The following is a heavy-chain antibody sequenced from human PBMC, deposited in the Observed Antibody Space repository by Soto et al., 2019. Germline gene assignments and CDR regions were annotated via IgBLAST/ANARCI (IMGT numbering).Heavy chain of an antibody. CDR3: AKDVVVGATTGLGDYYYYYGMDV. Sequence: EVQLVESGGGLVKPGGSLRLSCAASGFTFSYAWMTWARQAPGKGLEWVGRIKSNSDGGTTDYAAPVKGRFTISRDNSKNTLYLQMNSLRAEDTAVYYCAKDVVVGATTGLGDYYYYYGMDVWGQGTTVTVSS. V-gene: IGHV3-15*01. D-gene: IGHD1-26*01. CDR1: GFTFSYAW. J-gene: IGHJ6*02. CDR2: IKSNSDGGTT.